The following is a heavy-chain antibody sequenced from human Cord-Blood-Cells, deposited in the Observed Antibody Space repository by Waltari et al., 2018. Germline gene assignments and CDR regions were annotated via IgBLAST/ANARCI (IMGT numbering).Heavy chain of an antibody. CDR3: ATRGTGAGDDAFDI. D-gene: IGHD7-27*01. V-gene: IGHV4-34*01. CDR1: GGSFSGYY. CDR2: INHSGST. J-gene: IGHJ3*02. Sequence: QVQLQQWGAGLLKPSETLSLTCAVYGGSFSGYYWSWIRQPPGKGLEWIGEINHSGSTNYTPSLRGRVTISVDTSKNQFSLKRSSVTAADTAVYYCATRGTGAGDDAFDIWGQGTMVTVSS.